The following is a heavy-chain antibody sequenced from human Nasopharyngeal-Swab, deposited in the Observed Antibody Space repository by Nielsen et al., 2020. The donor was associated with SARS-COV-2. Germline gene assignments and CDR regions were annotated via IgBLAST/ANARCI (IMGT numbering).Heavy chain of an antibody. D-gene: IGHD3-3*01. CDR2: ISYDGINK. J-gene: IGHJ6*02. Sequence: WIRQPPGKGLEWVAVISYDGINKYNADSVKGRFTISRDNSKDTLYLLMNSLRAEDTAVYYCAKEGPGMFGVVGLDVWGQGTTVTVSS. V-gene: IGHV3-30*18. CDR3: AKEGPGMFGVVGLDV.